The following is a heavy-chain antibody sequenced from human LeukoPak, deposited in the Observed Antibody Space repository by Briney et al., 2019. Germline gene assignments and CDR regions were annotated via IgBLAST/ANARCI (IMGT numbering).Heavy chain of an antibody. Sequence: GGSLRLSCVASGFTFRSYAMSWVRQAPGKGLEWVSAISGNGGSTYYADSVKGRFTISRDNSKNTLYLQMNSLRAEDTAVYYCARDTHPFYYYDSSGYSFDYWGQGTLVTVSS. CDR2: ISGNGGST. CDR3: ARDTHPFYYYDSSGYSFDY. CDR1: GFTFRSYA. D-gene: IGHD3-22*01. J-gene: IGHJ4*02. V-gene: IGHV3-23*01.